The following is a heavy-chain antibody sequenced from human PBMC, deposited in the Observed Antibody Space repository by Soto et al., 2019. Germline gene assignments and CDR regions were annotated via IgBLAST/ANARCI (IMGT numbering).Heavy chain of an antibody. CDR3: AVTGTAPSWFDP. J-gene: IGHJ5*02. V-gene: IGHV4-34*01. Sequence: QVQLQQWGAGLLKPSETLSLTCAVYGGSFSGYYWSWIRQPPGKGLEWIGEINHSGRTNYNPSLKSRVTISVDTSKNQFSLKLSSVTAADTAVYYCAVTGTAPSWFDPWGQGTLVTVSS. CDR2: INHSGRT. CDR1: GGSFSGYY.